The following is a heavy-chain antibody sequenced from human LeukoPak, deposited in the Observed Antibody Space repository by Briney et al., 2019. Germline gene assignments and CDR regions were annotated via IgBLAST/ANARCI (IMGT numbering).Heavy chain of an antibody. D-gene: IGHD3-3*01. CDR1: GFTFSDYS. Sequence: GGSLRLSCAASGFTFSDYSMNWVRQAPGKGLEWVSAISGSGGSTYYADSVKGRFTISRDNSKNTLYLQMNSLRAEDTAVYYCAKDPVYYDFWSGYQNCFDYWGQGTLVTVSS. CDR2: ISGSGGST. CDR3: AKDPVYYDFWSGYQNCFDY. J-gene: IGHJ4*02. V-gene: IGHV3-23*01.